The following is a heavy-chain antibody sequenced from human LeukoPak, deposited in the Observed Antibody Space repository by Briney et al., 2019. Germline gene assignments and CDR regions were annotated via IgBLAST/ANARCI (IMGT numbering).Heavy chain of an antibody. Sequence: KPGESLKISCKGSGYSFTSYWIGWVRQMPGKGLEWMGIIYPGDSDTRYSPSFQGQVTISADKSISTAYLQWSSLKASDTAMYYCARQGYGDLTRDDAFDIWGQGTMVTVSS. J-gene: IGHJ3*02. CDR3: ARQGYGDLTRDDAFDI. D-gene: IGHD4-17*01. CDR2: IYPGDSDT. CDR1: GYSFTSYW. V-gene: IGHV5-51*01.